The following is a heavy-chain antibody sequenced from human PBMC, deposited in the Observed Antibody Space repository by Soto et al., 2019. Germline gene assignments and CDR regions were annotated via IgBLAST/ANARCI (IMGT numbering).Heavy chain of an antibody. V-gene: IGHV4-4*07. D-gene: IGHD6-19*01. Sequence: SETLSLTCTVSGGSISSYYWSWIRQPAGKGLEWIGRMYTSGSTNYNVSLKSRVTMSVDTSKNQFSLELTSVTAADTAVYYCARVRSSGWFDYWGQGTLVTVS. CDR3: ARVRSSGWFDY. CDR1: GGSISSYY. CDR2: MYTSGST. J-gene: IGHJ4*02.